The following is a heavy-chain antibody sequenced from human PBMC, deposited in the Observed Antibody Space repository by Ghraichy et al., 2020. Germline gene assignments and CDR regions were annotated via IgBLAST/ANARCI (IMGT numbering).Heavy chain of an antibody. Sequence: SETLSLTCTVSGGSISSSNYYWGWIRQPPGKGLEWIASIHHSGSTYYNPSVESRVSISVDKSKNQFSLKLRSVTAADTAVYYCAGSLAVLRYFDLWGRATLVTVSS. CDR1: GGSISSSNYY. V-gene: IGHV4-39*01. CDR2: IHHSGST. D-gene: IGHD4/OR15-4a*01. CDR3: AGSLAVLRYFDL. J-gene: IGHJ2*01.